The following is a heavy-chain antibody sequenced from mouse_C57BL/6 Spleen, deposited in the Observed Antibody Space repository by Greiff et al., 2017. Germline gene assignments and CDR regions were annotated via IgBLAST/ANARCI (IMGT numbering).Heavy chain of an antibody. CDR1: GFTFSDYG. V-gene: IGHV5-15*01. Sequence: EVKLVESGGGLVQPGGSLKLSCAASGFTFSDYGMAWVRQAPRKGPEWVAFISNLAYSIYYADTVTGRFTISRENAKNTLYLELSSRRSEDTAMYYCARKGGYGYDRDWYFDVWGTGTTVTVSS. D-gene: IGHD2-2*01. CDR3: ARKGGYGYDRDWYFDV. J-gene: IGHJ1*03. CDR2: ISNLAYSI.